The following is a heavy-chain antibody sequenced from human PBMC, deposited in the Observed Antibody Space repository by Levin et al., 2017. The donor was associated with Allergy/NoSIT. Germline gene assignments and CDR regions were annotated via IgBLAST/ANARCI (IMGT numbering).Heavy chain of an antibody. V-gene: IGHV3-7*04. CDR3: AGGDSSDWPQPTDY. D-gene: IGHD6-19*01. J-gene: IGHJ4*02. Sequence: GGSLRLSCAASGFTFSSHWMSWVRQAPGKGLEWVANIKQDGSEKYYVDSVKGRFTISRDNAKNSLYLQMNSLRAEDTAVYYCAGGDSSDWPQPTDYWGQGTLVTVSS. CDR2: IKQDGSEK. CDR1: GFTFSSHW.